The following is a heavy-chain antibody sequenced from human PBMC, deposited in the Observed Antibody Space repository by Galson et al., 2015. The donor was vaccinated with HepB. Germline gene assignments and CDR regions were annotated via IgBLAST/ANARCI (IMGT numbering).Heavy chain of an antibody. CDR2: IYPGDSDT. CDR1: GYSFTSYW. D-gene: IGHD4-17*01. V-gene: IGHV5-51*01. Sequence: QSGAEVKKPGESLKISCKGSGYSFTSYWIGWVRQMPGKGLEWMGIIYPGDSDTRYSPSFQGQVTISADKSISTAYRQWSSLKASDTAMYYCARGRVALDRDYAGDYWGQGTLVTVSS. CDR3: ARGRVALDRDYAGDY. J-gene: IGHJ4*02.